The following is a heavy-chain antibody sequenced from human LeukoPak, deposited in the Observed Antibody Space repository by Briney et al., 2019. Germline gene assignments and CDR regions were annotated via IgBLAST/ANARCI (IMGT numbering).Heavy chain of an antibody. CDR3: AKGRGIVVVPAAMIGSY. CDR1: GFTFSSYA. J-gene: IGHJ4*02. V-gene: IGHV3-23*01. Sequence: GGSLRLSCAASGFTFSSYAMRWVRQGPGKGLEWVSAFSGSGGSTYYADSVKGRFTISRDNSKNTLYLQMNSLRAEDTAVYYCAKGRGIVVVPAAMIGSYWGQGTLVTVSS. CDR2: FSGSGGST. D-gene: IGHD2-2*01.